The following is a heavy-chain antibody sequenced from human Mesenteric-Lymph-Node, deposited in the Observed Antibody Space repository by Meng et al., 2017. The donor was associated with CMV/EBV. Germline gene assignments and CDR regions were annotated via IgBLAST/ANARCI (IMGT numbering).Heavy chain of an antibody. CDR2: IYHTGST. CDR3: ARDFSNYVVMFDH. CDR1: GDSISSGYY. Sequence: SETLSLTCTVSGDSISSGYYWGWIRQPPGKGLEWIGNIYHTGSTYYSPSVQSRVTISVDTAKNQFSLKLSSVTAADTAAYYCARDFSNYVVMFDHWGQGTLVTVSS. V-gene: IGHV4-38-2*02. D-gene: IGHD4-11*01. J-gene: IGHJ4*02.